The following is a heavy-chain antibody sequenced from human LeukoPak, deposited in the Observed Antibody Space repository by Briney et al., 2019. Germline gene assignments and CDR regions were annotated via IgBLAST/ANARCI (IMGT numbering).Heavy chain of an antibody. CDR1: GLTFSNAW. Sequence: PGGSLRLSCAASGLTFSNAWMSWVRQAPGEGLEWVGRIKSKTDGGTTDYGAPVKGRFIISRDDSKNTLYLQMNSLKTEDTAVYYCTRCGRRGYANFDYWGQGTLVTVSS. J-gene: IGHJ4*02. D-gene: IGHD5-12*01. CDR2: IKSKTDGGTT. V-gene: IGHV3-15*01. CDR3: TRCGRRGYANFDY.